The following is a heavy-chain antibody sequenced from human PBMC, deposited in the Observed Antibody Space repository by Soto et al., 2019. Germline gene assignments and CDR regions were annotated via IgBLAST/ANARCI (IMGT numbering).Heavy chain of an antibody. Sequence: ASVEVSCKASGFTFTRSAVQWVRQARGQRLEWIGWIVVGSGNTNYAQKFQERVTITRDMSTSTAYMELSSLRSEDTAVYYCAADPIGYGDLSIFDYWGKETLVTLAS. D-gene: IGHD4-17*01. CDR2: IVVGSGNT. V-gene: IGHV1-58*01. CDR3: AADPIGYGDLSIFDY. J-gene: IGHJ4*02. CDR1: GFTFTRSA.